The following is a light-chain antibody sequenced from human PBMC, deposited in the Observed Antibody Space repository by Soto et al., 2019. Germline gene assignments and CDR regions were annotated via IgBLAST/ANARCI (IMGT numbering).Light chain of an antibody. CDR2: SNN. J-gene: IGLJ1*01. V-gene: IGLV1-44*01. Sequence: SVQTHPPPASATHYQKVTISCSGSSSNIGSNTVNWYQQLPGTAPKLLIYSNNQRPSGVPDRFSGSKSGTSASLAISGLQSEDEADYYCAAWDDSLYVHVFGTGIKV. CDR1: SSNIGSNT. CDR3: AAWDDSLYVHV.